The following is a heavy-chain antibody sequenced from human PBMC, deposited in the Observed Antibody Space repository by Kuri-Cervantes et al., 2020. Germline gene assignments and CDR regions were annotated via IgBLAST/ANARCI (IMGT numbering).Heavy chain of an antibody. J-gene: IGHJ4*02. CDR1: GFTFSSYS. V-gene: IGHV3-48*01. CDR3: ARSGAATKSVTRDYFDY. Sequence: GGSLRLSCAASGFTFSSYSMNWVRQAPGKGLEWVSYISYSSSNIYYADSVKGRFTISRDNSKNTLYLQMNSLRAEDTAVYYCARSGAATKSVTRDYFDYWGQGTLVTVSS. D-gene: IGHD6-13*01. CDR2: ISYSSSNI.